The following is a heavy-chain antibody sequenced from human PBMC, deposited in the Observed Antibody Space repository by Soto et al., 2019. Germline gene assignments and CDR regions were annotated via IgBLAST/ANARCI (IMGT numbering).Heavy chain of an antibody. D-gene: IGHD3-16*01. Sequence: EVQLVESGGGLVEPGGSLRLSCAASGFTFTNAWMSWVRQAAGKGLEWVGRIKSKTDGGTLDYAAPVKGRFTISRDDSKNTLYLQMNSLISEDTGLYYGTSLGFTPWGQGTLVTVSS. J-gene: IGHJ4*02. CDR1: GFTFTNAW. CDR3: TSLGFTP. V-gene: IGHV3-15*01. CDR2: IKSKTDGGTL.